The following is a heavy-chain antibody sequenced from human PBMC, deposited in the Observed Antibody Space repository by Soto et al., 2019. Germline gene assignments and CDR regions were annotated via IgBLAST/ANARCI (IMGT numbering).Heavy chain of an antibody. CDR1: GFTFSSYG. D-gene: IGHD3-22*01. J-gene: IGHJ3*02. V-gene: IGHV3-33*01. CDR2: IWYDGSNK. CDR3: ARPYDSSGYYSFIIDAFDI. Sequence: GGSLRLSCAASGFTFSSYGMHWVRQAPGKGLEWVAVIWYDGSNKYYADSVKGRFTISRDNSKNTLYLQMNSLRAEDTAVYYCARPYDSSGYYSFIIDAFDIWGQGTMVTVSS.